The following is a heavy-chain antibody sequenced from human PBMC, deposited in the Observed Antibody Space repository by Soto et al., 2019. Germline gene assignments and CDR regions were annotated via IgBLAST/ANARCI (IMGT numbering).Heavy chain of an antibody. CDR3: ARGKTYFDY. CDR2: IWYDGSNK. V-gene: IGHV3-33*01. CDR1: GFTFSSYG. Sequence: QVQLVESGGNVVQPGRSLRLSCAASGFTFSSYGMHWVRQAPGKGLEWVAVIWYDGSNKYCVDSVKGRFTISRDNSTNTLYPQMNSLRAEDTAVYYCARGKTYFDYCGQGTLVTVSS. J-gene: IGHJ4*02.